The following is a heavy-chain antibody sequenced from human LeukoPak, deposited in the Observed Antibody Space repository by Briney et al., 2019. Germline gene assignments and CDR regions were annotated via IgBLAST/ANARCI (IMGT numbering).Heavy chain of an antibody. CDR2: IYYSGST. Sequence: ASETLSLTCTVSGGSISSSSYYWGWIRQPPGKGLEWIGSIYYSGSTYYNPSLKSRVTISVDTSKNQFSLQLSSVTATDTAVYYCARVGAWIQLGYFDYWGQGTLVTVSS. V-gene: IGHV4-39*07. CDR1: GGSISSSSYY. CDR3: ARVGAWIQLGYFDY. D-gene: IGHD5-18*01. J-gene: IGHJ4*02.